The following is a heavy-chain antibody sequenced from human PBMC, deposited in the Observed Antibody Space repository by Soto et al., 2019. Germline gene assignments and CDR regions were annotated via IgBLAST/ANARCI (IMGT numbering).Heavy chain of an antibody. Sequence: ASVKVSCKASGYDFTAYDINWVRQASGQGLEWMGWMNPINGATGFAQRFQGRVSMTRNTATDTAYLDLTGLRSDDTAVYYCGRGPSPRAPAGGAPYYFAMDVWGQGTTVTVSS. V-gene: IGHV1-8*02. CDR1: GYDFTAYD. CDR2: MNPINGAT. CDR3: GRGPSPRAPAGGAPYYFAMDV. J-gene: IGHJ6*02. D-gene: IGHD6-13*01.